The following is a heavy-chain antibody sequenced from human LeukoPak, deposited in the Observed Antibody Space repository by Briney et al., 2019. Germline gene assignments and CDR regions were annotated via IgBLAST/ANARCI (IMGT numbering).Heavy chain of an antibody. CDR3: ARGRRYYDFWSGLTLYFDY. CDR1: GGSFSGYY. D-gene: IGHD3-3*01. V-gene: IGHV4-34*01. J-gene: IGHJ4*02. Sequence: SETLSLTCAVYGGSFSGYYWSWIRQPPGKGLEWIGEINHSGSTNYNPSLKSRVTISVDTSKNQFSLKLSSVTAADTAVYYCARGRRYYDFWSGLTLYFDYWGQGTLVTVSS. CDR2: INHSGST.